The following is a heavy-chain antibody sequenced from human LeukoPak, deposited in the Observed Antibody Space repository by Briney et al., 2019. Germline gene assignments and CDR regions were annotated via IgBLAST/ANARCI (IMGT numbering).Heavy chain of an antibody. V-gene: IGHV3-74*01. CDR2: INSDGRST. Sequence: GGSLRLSCAASEFTFNSYWMHWVRQAPGKGLVWVSRINSDGRSTNYADSVKGRFTISRDNARNTLYLQMNSLRAEDTAVYYCARDSSWYPFDYWGQGTLVTVSS. J-gene: IGHJ4*02. CDR1: EFTFNSYW. D-gene: IGHD6-13*01. CDR3: ARDSSWYPFDY.